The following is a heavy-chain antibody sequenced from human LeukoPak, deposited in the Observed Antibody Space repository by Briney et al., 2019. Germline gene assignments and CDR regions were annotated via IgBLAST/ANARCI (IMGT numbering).Heavy chain of an antibody. CDR1: GGSISSSSYY. Sequence: PSQTLSLTCTVSGGSISSSSYYWGWIRQPPGKGLEWIGSIYYSGSTYYNPSLKSRVTISVDTSKNQFSLKLSSVTAADTAVCYCARDRVVAVAGTGIRWFDPWGQGTLVTVSS. D-gene: IGHD6-19*01. V-gene: IGHV4-39*07. CDR2: IYYSGST. CDR3: ARDRVVAVAGTGIRWFDP. J-gene: IGHJ5*02.